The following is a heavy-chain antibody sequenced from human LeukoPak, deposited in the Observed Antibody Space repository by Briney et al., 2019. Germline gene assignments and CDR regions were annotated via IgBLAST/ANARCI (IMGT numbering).Heavy chain of an antibody. J-gene: IGHJ5*02. Sequence: ASVKVSCKVSGYTLTELSMHWVRQAPGKGLEWMGGFDPEDGETIYAQKFQGRVTMTEDTSTDTAYMELSSLRSEDTAVYYCATGLRYCSSTSCYTHSNWFDPWGQGTLVTVSS. V-gene: IGHV1-24*01. CDR2: FDPEDGET. CDR3: ATGLRYCSSTSCYTHSNWFDP. D-gene: IGHD2-2*02. CDR1: GYTLTELS.